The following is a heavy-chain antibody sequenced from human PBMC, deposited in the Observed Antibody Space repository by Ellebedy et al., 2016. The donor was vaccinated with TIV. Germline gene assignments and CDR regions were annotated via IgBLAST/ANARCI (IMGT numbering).Heavy chain of an antibody. Sequence: GESLKISCVASGFSVSTNYMSWVRQAPGKGLEWVAASYSGGSTYYADFVKGRFTFSSDTSKNTLSFQMNNLRAEDTAVYYCAKGTFGRGRSGSLDSWGQGTLVTVSS. CDR1: GFSVSTNY. J-gene: IGHJ4*02. V-gene: IGHV3-66*01. CDR3: AKGTFGRGRSGSLDS. D-gene: IGHD3/OR15-3a*01. CDR2: SYSGGST.